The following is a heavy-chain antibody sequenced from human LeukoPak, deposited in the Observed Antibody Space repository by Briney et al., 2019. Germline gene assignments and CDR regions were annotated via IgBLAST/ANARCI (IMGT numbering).Heavy chain of an antibody. J-gene: IGHJ4*02. CDR3: AKGFSSSWYNPYYFDY. D-gene: IGHD6-13*01. CDR1: GFTFSSYA. CDR2: ISGSGGST. V-gene: IGHV3-23*01. Sequence: GGSLRLSCAASGFTFSSYAMSWVRQAPGKGLGWVSAISGSGGSTYYADSVKGRFTISRDNSKNTLYLQMNSLRAEDTAVYYCAKGFSSSWYNPYYFDYWGQGTLVTVSS.